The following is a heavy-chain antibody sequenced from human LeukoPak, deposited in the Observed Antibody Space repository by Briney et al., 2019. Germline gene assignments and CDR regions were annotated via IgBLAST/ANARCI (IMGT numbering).Heavy chain of an antibody. CDR2: IYSGGST. Sequence: SGGSLRLSCAASGFTVSSNFMSWVRQAPGKGLEWVSIIYSGGSTYYADSVKGRFTISRDNSKNTLYLQMYSLRAEDTAMYYCAKTERIYTYDPFDSWGQGTLVTVTS. D-gene: IGHD3-22*01. J-gene: IGHJ4*02. CDR3: AKTERIYTYDPFDS. V-gene: IGHV3-53*01. CDR1: GFTVSSNF.